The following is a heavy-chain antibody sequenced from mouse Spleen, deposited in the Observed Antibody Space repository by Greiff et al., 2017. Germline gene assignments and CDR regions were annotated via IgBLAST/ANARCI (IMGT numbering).Heavy chain of an antibody. Sequence: QVQLQQPGAELVKPGASVKLSCKASGYTFTSYWMQWVKQRPGQGLEWIGEIDPSDSYTNYNQKFKGKATLTVDTSSSTDYMQLSSLTSEDSAVYYCARWYYGSRAWFAYWGQGTLVTVSA. CDR2: IDPSDSYT. V-gene: IGHV1-50*01. D-gene: IGHD1-1*01. CDR1: GYTFTSYW. CDR3: ARWYYGSRAWFAY. J-gene: IGHJ3*01.